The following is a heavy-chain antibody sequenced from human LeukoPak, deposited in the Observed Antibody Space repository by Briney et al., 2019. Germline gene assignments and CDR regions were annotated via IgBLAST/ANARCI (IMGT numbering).Heavy chain of an antibody. V-gene: IGHV4-39*01. CDR3: ARLYGSSGFYFDY. CDR1: GGSISISTYY. Sequence: SETLSLTCTVSGGSISISTYYWAWIRQPPGTGLEWIGRIYYGGNTYYNPSLKSRVTISVDTSKNQFSLKVSSVTAADTAVYYCARLYGSSGFYFDYWGQGTLVTVSS. CDR2: IYYGGNT. D-gene: IGHD6-13*01. J-gene: IGHJ4*02.